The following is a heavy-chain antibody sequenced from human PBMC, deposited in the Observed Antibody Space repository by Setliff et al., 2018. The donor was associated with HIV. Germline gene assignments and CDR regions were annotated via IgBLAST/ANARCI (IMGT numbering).Heavy chain of an antibody. Sequence: SVKVSCKASGGTFSTYGLSWVRQAPGQGLEWMGGIIPLFDTSNYAQKFQGRVTITADESTSTAYMELSSLRSEDTAVYYCARDGPIAAAGTEGLWFDPWGQETLVTVSS. CDR1: GGTFSTYG. CDR2: IIPLFDTS. CDR3: ARDGPIAAAGTEGLWFDP. J-gene: IGHJ5*02. D-gene: IGHD6-13*01. V-gene: IGHV1-69*13.